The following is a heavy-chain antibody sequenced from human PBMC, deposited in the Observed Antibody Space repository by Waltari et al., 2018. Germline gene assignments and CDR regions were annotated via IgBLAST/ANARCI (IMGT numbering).Heavy chain of an antibody. CDR2: IDYSGST. Sequence: VQLQESGPGLVKPSETLSLTCTVSGGSISSYYWSWIRQPPGKGLGGIGDIDYSGSTDYNPSLKSRVTIAVDTSKNQCSLKLSSVTAADTAVYYCASLSSSSFDYWGQGTLVTVSS. CDR1: GGSISSYY. CDR3: ASLSSSSFDY. J-gene: IGHJ4*02. D-gene: IGHD6-6*01. V-gene: IGHV4-59*01.